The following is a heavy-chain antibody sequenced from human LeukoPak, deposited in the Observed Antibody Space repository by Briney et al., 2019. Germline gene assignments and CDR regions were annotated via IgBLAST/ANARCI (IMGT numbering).Heavy chain of an antibody. J-gene: IGHJ4*02. V-gene: IGHV1-46*01. CDR1: GGTSSSYA. CDR2: INPSGGST. Sequence: ASVKVSCKASGGTSSSYAISWVRQAPGQGLEWMGIINPSGGSTSYAQKFQGRVTMTRDTSTSTVYMELSSLRSEDTAVYYCARELSTGTTVIDYWGQGTLVTVSS. D-gene: IGHD1-1*01. CDR3: ARELSTGTTVIDY.